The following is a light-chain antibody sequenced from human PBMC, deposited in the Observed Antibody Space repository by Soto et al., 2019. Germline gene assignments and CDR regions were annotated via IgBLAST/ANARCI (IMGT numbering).Light chain of an antibody. Sequence: QSVLTQSPSASGTPGQGVTISCSGSRSNIGSNAVNWYQQLPGTAPKLLIYSDNQRPSGVPDRFSGSKSGTSASLAISGLQSEDEADYYCAAWDDSLNGVVFGGGTKLTVL. CDR1: RSNIGSNA. CDR3: AAWDDSLNGVV. J-gene: IGLJ2*01. V-gene: IGLV1-44*01. CDR2: SDN.